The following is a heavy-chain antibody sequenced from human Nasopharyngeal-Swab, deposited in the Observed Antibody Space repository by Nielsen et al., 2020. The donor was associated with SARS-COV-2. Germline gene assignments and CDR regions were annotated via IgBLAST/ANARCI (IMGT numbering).Heavy chain of an antibody. J-gene: IGHJ3*02. CDR3: ARPSPSVGVLWFGELSYAFDI. CDR2: INYSGST. V-gene: IGHV4-34*01. Sequence: SETLSLTCAVYGGSFSGYYWSWIRQPPGKGLEWIGEINYSGSTNYNPSLKSRVTISVDTSNNQFSLKLSSVTAADTAVYYCARPSPSVGVLWFGELSYAFDIWGQGTMVTVSS. CDR1: GGSFSGYY. D-gene: IGHD3-10*01.